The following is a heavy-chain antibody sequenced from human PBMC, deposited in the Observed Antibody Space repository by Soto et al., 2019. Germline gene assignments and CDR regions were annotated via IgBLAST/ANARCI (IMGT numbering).Heavy chain of an antibody. CDR3: ARAPSNHGDEDFDF. CDR2: IYSSYSDT. J-gene: IGHJ4*02. CDR1: GFRFTNFW. V-gene: IGHV5-51*01. Sequence: PGEYLKISCQSSGFRFTNFWIGWVRQRPGQGLEWMGIIYSSYSDTNYSPSFQGQVTISVDTPITTAYLQWRSLKASGTAVYYCARAPSNHGDEDFDFWGQGTMVTVSS.